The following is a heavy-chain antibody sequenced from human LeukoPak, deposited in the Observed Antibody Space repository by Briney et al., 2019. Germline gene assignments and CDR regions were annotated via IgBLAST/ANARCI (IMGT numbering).Heavy chain of an antibody. J-gene: IGHJ4*02. D-gene: IGHD6-6*01. V-gene: IGHV3-11*01. CDR2: ISSSGSTI. Sequence: GGSLRLSCAASGFTFSDYYMSWIRQAPGKGLEWVSYISSSGSTIYYADCVKGRFTISRDNAKNSLYLQMNSLRAEDTAVYYCAGIEYSSSYIDYWGQGTLVTVSS. CDR1: GFTFSDYY. CDR3: AGIEYSSSYIDY.